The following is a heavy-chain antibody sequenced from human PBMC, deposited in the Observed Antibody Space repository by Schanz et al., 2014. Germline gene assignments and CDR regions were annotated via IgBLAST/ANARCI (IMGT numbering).Heavy chain of an antibody. CDR3: VRDAGRDGYNLAFDV. CDR1: GFTVNTNY. Sequence: EVQLVESGGGLLQPGGSLRLSCAVSGFTVNTNYMSWVRQAPGKGLEWISSMYINSGSTQYADSVKGRFFISRDSSKNTLFLHMNSLRAEDTAVYYCVRDAGRDGYNLAFDVWGQGTLVTVSS. J-gene: IGHJ3*01. CDR2: MYINSGST. D-gene: IGHD1-1*01. V-gene: IGHV3-53*01.